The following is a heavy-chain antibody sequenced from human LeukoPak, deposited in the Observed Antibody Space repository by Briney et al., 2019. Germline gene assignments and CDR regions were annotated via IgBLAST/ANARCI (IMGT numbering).Heavy chain of an antibody. J-gene: IGHJ5*02. CDR1: GGTFSSYA. CDR2: IIPIFGTA. CDR3: ARDLRWNDGHWFDP. Sequence: GASVKVSCMASGGTFSSYAISWVRQAPGQGLEWMGGIIPIFGTANYAQKFQGRVTITADESTSTAYMELSSLRSEDTAVYYCARDLRWNDGHWFDPWGQGTLVTVSS. D-gene: IGHD1-1*01. V-gene: IGHV1-69*13.